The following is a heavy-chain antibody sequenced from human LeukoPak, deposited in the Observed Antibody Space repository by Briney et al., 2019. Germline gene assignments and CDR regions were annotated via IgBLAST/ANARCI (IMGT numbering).Heavy chain of an antibody. V-gene: IGHV3-33*01. Sequence: GGSLRLSCAASGLTFSSYGMHWDRQAPGKGLEWVAVIWYDGSNKYYADSVKGRFTISRDNSKNTLYLQMNSLRAEDTAVYYCARDLTGRNYFDYWGQGTLVTVSS. CDR1: GLTFSSYG. J-gene: IGHJ4*02. CDR2: IWYDGSNK. CDR3: ARDLTGRNYFDY. D-gene: IGHD3-9*01.